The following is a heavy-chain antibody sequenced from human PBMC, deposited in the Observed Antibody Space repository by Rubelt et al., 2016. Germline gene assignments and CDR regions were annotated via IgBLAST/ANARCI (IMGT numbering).Heavy chain of an antibody. J-gene: IGHJ2*01. CDR3: VRVNGASFHWFFDL. Sequence: EVQLVESGGGLVQPGGSLKLSCAASGFTFSGSAMHWVRQASGKGLEWVGRIRSKANSYATAYAASVKGRFTISRDDSKDSMYLQMNSLQTEDTAVYYCVRVNGASFHWFFDLWGRGTLVTVSS. CDR1: GFTFSGSA. D-gene: IGHD7-27*01. V-gene: IGHV3-73*01. CDR2: IRSKANSYAT.